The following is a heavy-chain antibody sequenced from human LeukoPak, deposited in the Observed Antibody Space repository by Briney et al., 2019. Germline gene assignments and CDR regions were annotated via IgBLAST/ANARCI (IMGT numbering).Heavy chain of an antibody. CDR3: AKDYRGGSFLFDY. CDR1: GFTFSSYG. J-gene: IGHJ4*02. V-gene: IGHV3-30*18. Sequence: GGSLRLSCAASGFTFSSYGMHWVRQAPGKGLEWVAVISYDGSNKYYADSVKGRFTISRDNSKNTLYLQMNSLRAEDTAVYYCAKDYRGGSFLFDYWGQGTLVTVSS. CDR2: ISYDGSNK. D-gene: IGHD2-15*01.